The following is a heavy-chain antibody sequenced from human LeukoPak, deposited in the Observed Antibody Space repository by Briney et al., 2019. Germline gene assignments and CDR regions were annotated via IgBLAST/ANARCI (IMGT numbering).Heavy chain of an antibody. J-gene: IGHJ5*02. Sequence: GASVKVSCTTSGYTFTGYYMHWVRQAPGQGLEWMGWINPNSGNTGYAQKFQGRVTMTRNTSISTAYMELSSLRSEDTAVYYCARALLRGHWFDPWGQGTLVTVSS. CDR2: INPNSGNT. CDR3: ARALLRGHWFDP. CDR1: GYTFTGYY. V-gene: IGHV1-8*02. D-gene: IGHD4-17*01.